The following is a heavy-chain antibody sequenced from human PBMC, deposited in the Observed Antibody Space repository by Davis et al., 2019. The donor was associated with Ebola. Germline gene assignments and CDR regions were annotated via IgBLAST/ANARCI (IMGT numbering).Heavy chain of an antibody. CDR1: GFTFSGPA. CDR2: IRSKANSYAT. CDR3: TRLPYSSSSSGDY. D-gene: IGHD6-6*01. Sequence: PGGSLRLSCAASGFTFSGPAMHWVRQASGKGLEWVGRIRSKANSYATAYAASVKGRFTISRDDSKNTAYLQMNSLKTEDTAVYYCTRLPYSSSSSGDYWGQGTLVTVSS. V-gene: IGHV3-73*01. J-gene: IGHJ4*02.